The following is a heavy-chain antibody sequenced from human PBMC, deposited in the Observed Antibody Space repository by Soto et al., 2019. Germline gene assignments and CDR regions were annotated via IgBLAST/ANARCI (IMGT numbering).Heavy chain of an antibody. D-gene: IGHD6-13*01. Sequence: GGSLRLSCAASGFTFSSYAMSWVRQAPGKGLEWVSAISGSGGSTYYADSVKGRFTISRDNSKNTLYLQMNSLRAEDTAVYYCAKDLSSYSSSWEQGGYYYYGMDVWGQGTTVTVSS. CDR2: ISGSGGST. V-gene: IGHV3-23*01. CDR1: GFTFSSYA. J-gene: IGHJ6*02. CDR3: AKDLSSYSSSWEQGGYYYYGMDV.